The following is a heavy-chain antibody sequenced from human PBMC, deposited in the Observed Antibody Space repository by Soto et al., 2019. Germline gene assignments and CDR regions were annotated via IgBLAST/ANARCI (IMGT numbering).Heavy chain of an antibody. J-gene: IGHJ3*02. CDR1: GGTFSSYA. D-gene: IGHD1-26*01. V-gene: IGHV1-69*06. Sequence: SVKVSCKASGGTFSSYAISWVRQAPGQGLEWMGGIIPIFGTANYAQKFQGRVTITADKSTSTAYMELSSLRSEDTAVYYCARGWAQYSGSYHGPDAFDIWGQGTMVTVS. CDR2: IIPIFGTA. CDR3: ARGWAQYSGSYHGPDAFDI.